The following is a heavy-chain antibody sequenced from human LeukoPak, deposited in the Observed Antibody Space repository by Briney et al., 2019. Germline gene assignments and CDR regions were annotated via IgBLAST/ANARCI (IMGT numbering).Heavy chain of an antibody. V-gene: IGHV3-74*01. CDR1: GFTFSSYW. Sequence: GGSLRLSCAASGFTFSSYWMHWVRQVPGKGLVWVSRINSDGSSTSYADSVKGRFTISRDNAKNTLYLQMNSLRAEDTAVYYCARRKTVAGTRWFDPWGQGTLVTVSS. D-gene: IGHD6-19*01. CDR3: ARRKTVAGTRWFDP. CDR2: INSDGSST. J-gene: IGHJ5*02.